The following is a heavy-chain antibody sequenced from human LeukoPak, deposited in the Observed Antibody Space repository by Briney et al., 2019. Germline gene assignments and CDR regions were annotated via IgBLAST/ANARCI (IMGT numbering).Heavy chain of an antibody. J-gene: IGHJ4*02. D-gene: IGHD3-22*01. CDR2: IRYDGSNK. CDR1: GFTFSSYG. Sequence: GGSLRLSCAASGFTFSSYGMHWVRQAPGKGLEWVAFIRYDGSNKYYADSVKGRFTISRDNAKNTLYLQMNSLRAEDTAVYYCARTGYYYDSSGQQEGFDYWGQGTLVTVSS. V-gene: IGHV3-30*02. CDR3: ARTGYYYDSSGQQEGFDY.